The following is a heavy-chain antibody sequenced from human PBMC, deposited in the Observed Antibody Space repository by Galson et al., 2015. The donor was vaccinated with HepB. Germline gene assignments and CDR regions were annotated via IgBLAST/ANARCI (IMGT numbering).Heavy chain of an antibody. CDR2: ISSSGITI. D-gene: IGHD3-10*01. CDR3: ARVSTRDTYFYGSGSYSSFDY. Sequence: SLRLSCAASGSSFSDYYMTWIRQAPGKGLEWVSHISSSGITIYYADSVKGRFTISRDNAKKSLHLQMNSLRAEDTAVYYCARVSTRDTYFYGSGSYSSFDYWGQGTLVTVSS. V-gene: IGHV3-11*01. J-gene: IGHJ4*02. CDR1: GSSFSDYY.